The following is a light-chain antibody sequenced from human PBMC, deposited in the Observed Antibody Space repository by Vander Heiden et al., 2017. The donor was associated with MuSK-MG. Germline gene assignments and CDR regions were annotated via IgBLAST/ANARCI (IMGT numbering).Light chain of an antibody. Sequence: IVMTQSPPTLSVSPGQRATLSCRASQSVSSNLAWYQQKAGQAPRLLIYGASTRATGIPASFSGSGSGTEFTLTISSLQAEEVAVYYCQQYNNGYTFGQGTKLEIK. CDR2: GAS. V-gene: IGKV3-15*01. CDR1: QSVSSN. CDR3: QQYNNGYT. J-gene: IGKJ2*01.